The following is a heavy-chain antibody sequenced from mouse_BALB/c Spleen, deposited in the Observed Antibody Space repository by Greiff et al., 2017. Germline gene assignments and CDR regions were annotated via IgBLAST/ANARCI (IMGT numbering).Heavy chain of an antibody. D-gene: IGHD2-4*01. CDR2: INPYNGDT. J-gene: IGHJ4*01. CDR1: GYSFTGYF. CDR3: ARWEKKNDYDAGMDY. V-gene: IGHV1-20*02. Sequence: VQLQQSGPELVKPGASVKISCKASGYSFTGYFMNWVMQSHGKSLEWIGRINPYNGDTFYNQKFKGKATLTVDKSSSTAHMELRSLASEDSAVYYCARWEKKNDYDAGMDYWGQGTSVTVSS.